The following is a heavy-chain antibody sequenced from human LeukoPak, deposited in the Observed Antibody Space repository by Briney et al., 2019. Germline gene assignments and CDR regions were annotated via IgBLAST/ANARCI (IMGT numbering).Heavy chain of an antibody. D-gene: IGHD6-13*01. CDR1: GGSISSYY. J-gene: IGHJ5*02. V-gene: IGHV4-59*01. Sequence: NPSETLSLTCTVSGGSISSYYWSWIRQPPGKGLEWIGYIYYSGSTNYNPSLKSRVTISVDTSKNQFSLKLSSVTAADTAVYYCARSYSSSWNWFDPWGQGTLVTVS. CDR3: ARSYSSSWNWFDP. CDR2: IYYSGST.